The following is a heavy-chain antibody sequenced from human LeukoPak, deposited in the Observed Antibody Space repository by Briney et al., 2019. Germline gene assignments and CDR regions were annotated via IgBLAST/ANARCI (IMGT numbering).Heavy chain of an antibody. V-gene: IGHV1-2*02. CDR2: INPNSGGT. J-gene: IGHJ4*02. CDR3: AGVVEMATIGRGIFDY. CDR1: GYTFTGYY. Sequence: ASVKVSCKASGYTFTGYYMHWVRQAPGQGLEWMGWINPNSGGTNYAQKFQGRVTMTRDTSISTAYMELSRLRSDDTAVYYCAGVVEMATIGRGIFDYWGQGTLVTVSS. D-gene: IGHD5-24*01.